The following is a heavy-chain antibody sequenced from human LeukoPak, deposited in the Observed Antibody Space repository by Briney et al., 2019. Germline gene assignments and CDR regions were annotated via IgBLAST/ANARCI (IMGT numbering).Heavy chain of an antibody. CDR1: GYTFTSYY. D-gene: IGHD3-22*01. Sequence: ASVKVSCKASGYTFTSYYMHWVRQAPGQGLELKGIINPSGGSTSYAQKFQGRVTMTRDTSTSTVYMELSSLRSEDTAVYYCARELRAYYYDSSSGGLDYWGQGTLVTVSS. V-gene: IGHV1-46*01. CDR3: ARELRAYYYDSSSGGLDY. J-gene: IGHJ4*02. CDR2: INPSGGST.